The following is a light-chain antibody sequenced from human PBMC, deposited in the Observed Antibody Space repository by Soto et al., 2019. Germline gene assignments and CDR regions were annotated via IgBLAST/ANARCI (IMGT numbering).Light chain of an antibody. CDR3: SSYTGSSTYVV. Sequence: QSVLTQPASVSGSPGQSITISCTGTSSDVGGYNYVSWYQQHPGKAPKLMISDVSNRPSGVSNRFSGSKSGNTASLTISGLQAEDEADYYCSSYTGSSTYVVFGGGTKLTVL. V-gene: IGLV2-14*01. CDR1: SSDVGGYNY. CDR2: DVS. J-gene: IGLJ2*01.